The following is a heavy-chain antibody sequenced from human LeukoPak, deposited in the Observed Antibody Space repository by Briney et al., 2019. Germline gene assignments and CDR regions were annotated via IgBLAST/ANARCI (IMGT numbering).Heavy chain of an antibody. J-gene: IGHJ3*02. CDR2: ISSSSSYI. CDR1: GFTFSSYS. CDR3: ARDQGLGRAFDI. V-gene: IGHV3-21*01. Sequence: GGSLRLSCAAPGFTFSSYSMNWVRQAPGKGLEWVSSISSSSSYIYYADSVKGRFTISRDNAKNSLYLQMNSLRAEDTAVYYCARDQGLGRAFDIWGQGTMVTVSS.